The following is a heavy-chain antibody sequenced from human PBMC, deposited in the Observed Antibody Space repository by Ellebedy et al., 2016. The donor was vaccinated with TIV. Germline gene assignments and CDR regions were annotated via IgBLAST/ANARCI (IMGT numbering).Heavy chain of an antibody. CDR1: GFTFSNAW. CDR2: IKSKTDGGTT. V-gene: IGHV3-15*01. J-gene: IGHJ4*02. Sequence: GGSLRLSXAASGFTFSNAWMSWVRQAPGKGLEWVGRIKSKTDGGTTDYAAPVKGRFTISRDDSKNTLYLQMNSLKTEDTAVYYCLKDCTNGVCYPFFDYWGQGTLVTVSS. CDR3: LKDCTNGVCYPFFDY. D-gene: IGHD2-8*01.